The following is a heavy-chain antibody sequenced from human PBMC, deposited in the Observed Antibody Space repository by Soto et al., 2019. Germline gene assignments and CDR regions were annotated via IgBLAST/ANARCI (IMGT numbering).Heavy chain of an antibody. V-gene: IGHV3-73*01. J-gene: IGHJ6*02. D-gene: IGHD6-13*01. CDR2: IRSKANSYAT. CDR3: TRRAAAAAVVPYGMDV. Sequence: GGSLRLSCAASGFTFSGSAMHWVRQASGKGLEWVGRIRSKANSYATAYAASVKGRFTISRDDSKNTAYLQMNSLKTEDTAVYYCTRRAAAAAVVPYGMDVWGQGTTVTVSS. CDR1: GFTFSGSA.